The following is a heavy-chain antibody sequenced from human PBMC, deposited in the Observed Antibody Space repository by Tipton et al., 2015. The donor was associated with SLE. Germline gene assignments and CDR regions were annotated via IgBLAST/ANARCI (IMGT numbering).Heavy chain of an antibody. V-gene: IGHV4-59*01. J-gene: IGHJ6*03. CDR1: GGSIRSYY. Sequence: TLSLTCTVSGGSIRSYYWSWIRQPPGKGLEWIGYISCSGNTNYNPSLKSRVTISVDTSQNQFSLRLTSVTAADTAVYFCGRVQGDFWSDDALYYMDVWGNGTTVTVSS. CDR2: ISCSGNT. D-gene: IGHD3-3*01. CDR3: GRVQGDFWSDDALYYMDV.